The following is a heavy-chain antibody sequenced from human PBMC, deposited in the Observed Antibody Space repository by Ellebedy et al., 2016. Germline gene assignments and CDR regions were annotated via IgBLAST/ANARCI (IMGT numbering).Heavy chain of an antibody. J-gene: IGHJ4*02. D-gene: IGHD1-26*01. CDR3: ARDHGFIVGATTFDY. CDR2: IWYDGSNT. V-gene: IGHV3-33*01. CDR1: GFTFSSYG. Sequence: GESLKISCAASGFTFSSYGMHWVRQAPGKGLEWVAVIWYDGSNTYYADSVKGRFTISRDNSKNTLYLQMNSLRAEDTAVYYCARDHGFIVGATTFDYWGQGTLVTVSS.